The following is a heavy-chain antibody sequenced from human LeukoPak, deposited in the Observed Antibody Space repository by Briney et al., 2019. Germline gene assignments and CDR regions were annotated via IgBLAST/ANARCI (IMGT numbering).Heavy chain of an antibody. CDR2: FDPEDGET. D-gene: IGHD1-26*01. V-gene: IGHV1-24*01. CDR1: GYTLTELS. J-gene: IGHJ1*01. CDR3: ATGPFLWEVGARVFTSVGHFQH. Sequence: ASVKVFCKVSGYTLTELSMHWVRQAPGKGLEWMGGFDPEDGETIYAQKFQGRVTMTEDTSTDTAYMELSSLRSEDTAVYYCATGPFLWEVGARVFTSVGHFQHWGQGTLVTVSS.